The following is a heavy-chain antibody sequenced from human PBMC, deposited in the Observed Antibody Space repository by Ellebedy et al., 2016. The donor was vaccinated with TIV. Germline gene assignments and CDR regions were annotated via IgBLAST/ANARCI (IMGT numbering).Heavy chain of an antibody. CDR3: ARDKSSTKKALDY. CDR1: GFTFSNYG. Sequence: PGGSLRLSCAASGFTFSNYGMHWVRQAPGKGLEWVAVIWFDGSNKYYADSVKGRFTISRDNSKNTLYLQMNSLRVEDTAVYYCARDKSSTKKALDYWGQGTLVTVSS. D-gene: IGHD2-8*01. CDR2: IWFDGSNK. J-gene: IGHJ4*02. V-gene: IGHV3-33*01.